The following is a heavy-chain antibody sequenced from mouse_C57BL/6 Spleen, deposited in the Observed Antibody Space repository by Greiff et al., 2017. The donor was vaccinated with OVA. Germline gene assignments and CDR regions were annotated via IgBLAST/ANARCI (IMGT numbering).Heavy chain of an antibody. J-gene: IGHJ2*01. D-gene: IGHD4-1*01. CDR1: GFTFSDYG. CDR3: ARGANWDGRGFDY. V-gene: IGHV5-15*01. Sequence: EVQLQESGGGLVQPGGSLKLSCAASGFTFSDYGMAWVRQAPRKGPEWVAFISNLAYSIYYADTVTGRFTISRENAKNTLYLEMSSLRSEDTAMYYCARGANWDGRGFDYWGQGTTLTVSS. CDR2: ISNLAYSI.